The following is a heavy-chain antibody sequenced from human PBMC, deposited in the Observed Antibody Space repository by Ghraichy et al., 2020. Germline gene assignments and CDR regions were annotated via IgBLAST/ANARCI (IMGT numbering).Heavy chain of an antibody. D-gene: IGHD3-3*01. CDR3: AHITIFGVGRTNAFDI. Sequence: SGPTLVKPTQTLTLTCTFSGFSLSTSGVGVGWIRQPPGKALECLALIYWDDDKRYSPSLNNRLNINKDTSKNQVVLTMTNMESADTATYYCAHITIFGVGRTNAFDIWGQGAMVTVSS. V-gene: IGHV2-5*02. J-gene: IGHJ3*02. CDR1: GFSLSTSGVG. CDR2: IYWDDDK.